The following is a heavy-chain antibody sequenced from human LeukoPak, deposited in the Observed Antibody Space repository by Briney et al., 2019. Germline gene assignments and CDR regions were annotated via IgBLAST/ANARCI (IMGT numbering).Heavy chain of an antibody. CDR3: ARGYYDSSGYLISYNRFDP. CDR1: GGSISHYY. V-gene: IGHV4-59*01. CDR2: IYYSGST. J-gene: IGHJ5*02. Sequence: SETLSLTCTVSGGSISHYYWSWIRQPPGKGLEWIGYIYYSGSTNYNPSLKSRVTISVDTSKNQFSLKLSSVTAADTAVYYCARGYYDSSGYLISYNRFDPWGQGTLVTVPS. D-gene: IGHD3-22*01.